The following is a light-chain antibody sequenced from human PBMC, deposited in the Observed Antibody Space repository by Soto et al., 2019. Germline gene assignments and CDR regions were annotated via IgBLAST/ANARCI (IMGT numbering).Light chain of an antibody. CDR3: HQYGASPRT. Sequence: EIVLTQSPDTLSLSPGERATLSCRASQSVTSSYLAWYQQKPGQAPRLLIFGASNRATCIPDRFSGSGSGTDFTLTINGLEPEDFAVYSCHQYGASPRTFGQGTKVEIK. J-gene: IGKJ1*01. CDR2: GAS. V-gene: IGKV3-20*01. CDR1: QSVTSSY.